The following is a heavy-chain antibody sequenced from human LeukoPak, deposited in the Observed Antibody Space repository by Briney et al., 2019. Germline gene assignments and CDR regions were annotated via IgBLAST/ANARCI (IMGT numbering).Heavy chain of an antibody. Sequence: GGSLRLSCAASGFTLSSYAMSWVRQAPGKGLEWVSAISGSGGSTYYADSVKGRFTISRDNSKNTLYLQMNSLRAEDTAVYYCANIVVVPAAIFDYWGQGTLVTVSS. CDR2: ISGSGGST. J-gene: IGHJ4*02. D-gene: IGHD2-2*02. CDR1: GFTLSSYA. CDR3: ANIVVVPAAIFDY. V-gene: IGHV3-23*01.